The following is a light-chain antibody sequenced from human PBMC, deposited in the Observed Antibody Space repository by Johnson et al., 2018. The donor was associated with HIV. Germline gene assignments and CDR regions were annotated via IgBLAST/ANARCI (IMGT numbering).Light chain of an antibody. V-gene: IGLV1-51*01. CDR1: SSNIGNNY. Sequence: QSVLTQPPSVSAAPGQKVTISCSGSSSNIGNNYVSWYQQIPGTATKLLIYDNNKRPSGIPDRFSGSKSGTSATLAITSLQPGDEADYYCGTWDISLSAGGVFGPGTKVTVL. CDR2: DNN. J-gene: IGLJ1*01. CDR3: GTWDISLSAGGV.